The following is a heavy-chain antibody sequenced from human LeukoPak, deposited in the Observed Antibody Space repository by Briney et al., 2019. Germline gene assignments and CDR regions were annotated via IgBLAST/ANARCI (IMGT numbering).Heavy chain of an antibody. CDR2: IYYSGST. V-gene: IGHV4-31*03. Sequence: SETLSLTCTVSGGSISSGGYYWSWIRQHPGKGLEWIVYIYYSGSTYYNPSLKSRVTISVDTSKNQFSLKLSSVTAADTAVYYCARAEVLRYFDWLPHYFDYWGQGTLVTVSS. CDR1: GGSISSGGYY. J-gene: IGHJ4*02. D-gene: IGHD3-9*01. CDR3: ARAEVLRYFDWLPHYFDY.